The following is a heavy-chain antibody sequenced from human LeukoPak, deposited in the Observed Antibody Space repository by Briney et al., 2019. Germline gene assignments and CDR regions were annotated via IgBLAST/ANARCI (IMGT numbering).Heavy chain of an antibody. D-gene: IGHD1-26*01. CDR1: GGSISVRNYY. CDR2: IYYSGST. Sequence: SETLSLTCTVSGGSISVRNYYWGWIRQPPGKGLEWIGSIYYSGSTYYNPSLKSRVNISAHSSKNQFSLKLSSVTAADTAVYYCARQGAFDPWGPGTLVTVSS. V-gene: IGHV4-39*01. J-gene: IGHJ5*02. CDR3: ARQGAFDP.